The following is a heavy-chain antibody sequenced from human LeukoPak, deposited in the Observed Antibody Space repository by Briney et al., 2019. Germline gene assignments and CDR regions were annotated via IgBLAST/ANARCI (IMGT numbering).Heavy chain of an antibody. J-gene: IGHJ4*02. V-gene: IGHV1-18*01. CDR2: ISAYNGNT. CDR1: GYTFTSYG. D-gene: IGHD6-19*01. CDR3: ARDPHSSGWYPYYFDY. Sequence: ASVKVSCKASGYTFTSYGIIWVRQAPGQGLEWMGWISAYNGNTNYAQKLQGRVTMTTDTSTSTAYMELRSLRSDDTAVYYCARDPHSSGWYPYYFDYWGQGTLVTVSS.